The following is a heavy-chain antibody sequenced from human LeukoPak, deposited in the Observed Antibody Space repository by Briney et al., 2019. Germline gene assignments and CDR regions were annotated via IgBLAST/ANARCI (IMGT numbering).Heavy chain of an antibody. CDR3: ARVLNGDYDYYYYMDV. D-gene: IGHD4-17*01. CDR2: IYYSGST. J-gene: IGHJ6*03. CDR1: GGSISSYY. V-gene: IGHV4-59*01. Sequence: DPSETLSLTCTVSGGSISSYYWSWIRQPPGKGLEWIGYIYYSGSTNYNPSLKSRVTISVDTSKNQFSLKLSSVTAADTAVYYCARVLNGDYDYYYYMDVWGKGTTVTISS.